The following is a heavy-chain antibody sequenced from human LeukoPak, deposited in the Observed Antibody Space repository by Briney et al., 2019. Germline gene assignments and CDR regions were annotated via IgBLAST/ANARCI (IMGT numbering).Heavy chain of an antibody. CDR1: GFTFSFNS. J-gene: IGHJ4*02. V-gene: IGHV3-49*04. D-gene: IGHD3-22*01. CDR2: IRSKAYGGTT. CDR3: TRAPYYSDSSGSYLYFDS. Sequence: TLSLTCSASGFTFSFNSMNWVRQAPGKGLEWVGIIRSKAYGGTTEYAASVKGRFTISRDDSKSFAYLQMSSLKTEDTAFYYCTRAPYYSDSSGSYLYFDSWGQGTLVTVSS.